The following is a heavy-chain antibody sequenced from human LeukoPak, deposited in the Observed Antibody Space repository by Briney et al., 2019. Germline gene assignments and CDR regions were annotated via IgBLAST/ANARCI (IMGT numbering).Heavy chain of an antibody. CDR1: GFAFSNYA. J-gene: IGHJ4*02. CDR3: AKDLLDYRSLSTFDY. D-gene: IGHD2-8*01. V-gene: IGHV3-23*01. Sequence: GSLRLSCAASGFAFSNYAMSWVRQAPGKGLEWVSAISGSDGSAYYADSVKGRFTISRDNSKNTLYLQMNSLRAEDTAVYYCAKDLLDYRSLSTFDYWGQGTLVTVSS. CDR2: ISGSDGSA.